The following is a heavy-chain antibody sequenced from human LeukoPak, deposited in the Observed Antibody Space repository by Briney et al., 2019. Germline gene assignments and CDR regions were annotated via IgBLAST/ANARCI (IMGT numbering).Heavy chain of an antibody. D-gene: IGHD6-19*01. Sequence: SETLSLTCTVSGGSISTYYWSWIRQPPGKGLEWIGYIYYSGSTNYNPSLKSRVTISVDTSKNQFSLKVSSVTATDTAVYYCARVSQWPTDLDYWGQGTLVTVSS. CDR2: IYYSGST. V-gene: IGHV4-59*01. CDR1: GGSISTYY. CDR3: ARVSQWPTDLDY. J-gene: IGHJ4*02.